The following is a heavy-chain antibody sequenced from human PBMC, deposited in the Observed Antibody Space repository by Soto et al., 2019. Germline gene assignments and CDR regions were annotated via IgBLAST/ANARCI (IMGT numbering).Heavy chain of an antibody. CDR2: ISSSSSTI. V-gene: IGHV3-48*02. J-gene: IGHJ4*02. D-gene: IGHD3-10*01. CDR3: ARDYYYGSGSYYWD. CDR1: GFTFSSYS. Sequence: GGSLRLSCAASGFTFSSYSMNWVRQAPGKGLEWVSYISSSSSTIYHADSVKGRFTISRDNAKNSLYLQMNSLRDEDTAVYYCARDYYYGSGSYYWDWGQGTLVTVSS.